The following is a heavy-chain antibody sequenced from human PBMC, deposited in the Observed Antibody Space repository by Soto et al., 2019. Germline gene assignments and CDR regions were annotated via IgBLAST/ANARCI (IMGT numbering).Heavy chain of an antibody. Sequence: QLQLQESGPGLVKPSETLSLTCTVSGGSISSSSYYWGWIRQPPGKGLEWIGSIYYSGSTYYNPSLKSRVTISVDTSKNQFSLKLSSVTAADTAVYYCARHGGSVRGLGEDWGQGTLVTVSS. CDR3: ARHGGSVRGLGED. CDR1: GGSISSSSYY. D-gene: IGHD3-10*01. CDR2: IYYSGST. V-gene: IGHV4-39*01. J-gene: IGHJ4*02.